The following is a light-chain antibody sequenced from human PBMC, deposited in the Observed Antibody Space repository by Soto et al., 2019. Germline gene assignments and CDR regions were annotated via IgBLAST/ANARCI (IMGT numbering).Light chain of an antibody. V-gene: IGKV3-20*01. CDR2: GAS. Sequence: IVLTQSPDTLSLAPWERSTLSFRAGQSVRSYLAWYQQKPGQGPRLLIYGASSRATGIPDRFSGSGSGTDFTLTISRLEPEDFAVYYCQQYGSSPPITFGQGTRLEIK. J-gene: IGKJ5*01. CDR1: QSVRSY. CDR3: QQYGSSPPIT.